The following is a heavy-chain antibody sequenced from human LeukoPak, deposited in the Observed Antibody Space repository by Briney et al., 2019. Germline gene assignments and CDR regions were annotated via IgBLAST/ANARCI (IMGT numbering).Heavy chain of an antibody. V-gene: IGHV3-11*06. D-gene: IGHD2-15*01. Sequence: LSLTCAVSGGSISSGGYSWSWIRQAPGKGLEWVSHISGGSPVIDYADSVKGRFTISRENAKNSLYLQMNSLRAEDTAVYYCTRGYYRVDFWGQGTLVTVSS. CDR2: ISGGSPVI. CDR1: GGSISSGGYS. J-gene: IGHJ4*02. CDR3: TRGYYRVDF.